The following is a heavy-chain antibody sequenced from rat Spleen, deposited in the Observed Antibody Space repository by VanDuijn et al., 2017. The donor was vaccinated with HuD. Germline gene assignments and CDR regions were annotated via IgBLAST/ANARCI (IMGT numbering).Heavy chain of an antibody. CDR2: FSYDGFTT. J-gene: IGHJ3*01. CDR1: GFTFNNYW. CDR3: ARQDTSGYSNWFAY. V-gene: IGHV5-29*01. D-gene: IGHD4-3*01. Sequence: EVQLVESGGGLVQPGRSLKLSCVASGFTFNNYWMTWVRQAPTKGLEWVATFSYDGFTTYYRDSVRGRFTIPSDDAKTTLYLQMDSLRSEDTATYYCARQDTSGYSNWFAYWGQGTLVTVSS.